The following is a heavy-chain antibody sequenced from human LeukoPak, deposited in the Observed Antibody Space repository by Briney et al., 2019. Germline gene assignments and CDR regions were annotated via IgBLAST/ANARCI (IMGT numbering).Heavy chain of an antibody. D-gene: IGHD6-13*01. V-gene: IGHV1-18*01. Sequence: ASVKVSCKASGYTFTSYGISWVRQAPGQGLEWMGWISAYNGNTNCAQKLQGRVTMTTDTSTSTAYMELRSLRSDDTAVYYCARVIHVGSSWYDRRGWFDPGAREPWSPSPQ. CDR1: GYTFTSYG. CDR2: ISAYNGNT. J-gene: IGHJ5*02. CDR3: ARVIHVGSSWYDRRGWFDP.